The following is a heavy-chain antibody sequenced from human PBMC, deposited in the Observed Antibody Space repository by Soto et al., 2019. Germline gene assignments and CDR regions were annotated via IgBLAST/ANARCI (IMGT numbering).Heavy chain of an antibody. CDR3: AIPDVVTTPCFDY. CDR2: IIPIFGTA. V-gene: IGHV1-69*01. D-gene: IGHD2-15*01. J-gene: IGHJ4*02. Sequence: TCAVYGGTFSSYAISWVRQAPGQGLEWMGGIIPIFGTANYAQKFQGRVTITADESTSTAYMEMSSLRSEDTAVYSCAIPDVVTTPCFDYWGQGTLVSVSS. CDR1: GGTFSSYA.